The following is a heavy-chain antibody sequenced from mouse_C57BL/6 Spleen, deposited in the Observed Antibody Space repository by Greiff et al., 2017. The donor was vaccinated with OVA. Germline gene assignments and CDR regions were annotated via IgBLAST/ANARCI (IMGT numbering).Heavy chain of an antibody. CDR1: GFTFRSYA. CDR3: TSDYAMYY. J-gene: IGHJ4*01. CDR2: ISSGGDYI. V-gene: IGHV5-9-1*02. Sequence: DVKLVESGAGLVKPGGSLKLSCAASGFTFRSYAMSWVSQSPEQRLEWVAYISSGGDYIYYADTVKGRFTISRDNARNTLYLQMSSLKSEDTAMYYCTSDYAMYYWGQVTSVTVAS.